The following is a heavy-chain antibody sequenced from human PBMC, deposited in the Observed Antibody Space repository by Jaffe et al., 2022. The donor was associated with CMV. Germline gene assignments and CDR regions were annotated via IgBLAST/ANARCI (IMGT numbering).Heavy chain of an antibody. CDR1: GYTFTSYG. J-gene: IGHJ6*03. D-gene: IGHD2-2*01. V-gene: IGHV1-18*04. CDR2: ISAYNGNT. CDR3: AREVGYCSSTSCQPPHNLYYYYYYMDV. Sequence: QVQLVQSGAEVKKPGASVKVSCKASGYTFTSYGISWVRQAPGQGLEWMGWISAYNGNTNYAQKLQGRVTMTTDTSTSTAYMELRSLRSDDTAVYYCAREVGYCSSTSCQPPHNLYYYYYYMDVWGKGTTVTVSS.